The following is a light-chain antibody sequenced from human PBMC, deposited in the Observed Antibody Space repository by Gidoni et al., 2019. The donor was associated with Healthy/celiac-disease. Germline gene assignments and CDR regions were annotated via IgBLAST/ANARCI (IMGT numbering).Light chain of an antibody. CDR2: GAS. CDR1: QSVSSSY. V-gene: IGKV3-20*01. CDR3: QQYGSSPLT. Sequence: SVLTQSPGTLSLSPGERATPSCWGSQSVSSSYLAWYQQKPGQAPRLLIYGASSRATGIPDRFSGSGSGTDFTLTISRLEPEDFAVYYCQQYGSSPLTFGQGTKLEIK. J-gene: IGKJ2*01.